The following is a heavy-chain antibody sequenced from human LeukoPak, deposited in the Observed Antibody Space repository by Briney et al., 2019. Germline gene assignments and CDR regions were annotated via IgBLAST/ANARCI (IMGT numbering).Heavy chain of an antibody. Sequence: GASVKVSCKASGYTFTSYYMHWVRQATGQGLEWMGWMNPNSGNTGYAQKFQGRVTMTRNTSISTAYMELSSLRSEDTAVYYCARGRGPKLGLLLDYYYYMDVWGKGTTVTVSS. J-gene: IGHJ6*03. CDR2: MNPNSGNT. D-gene: IGHD2-15*01. CDR3: ARGRGPKLGLLLDYYYYMDV. CDR1: GYTFTSYY. V-gene: IGHV1-8*02.